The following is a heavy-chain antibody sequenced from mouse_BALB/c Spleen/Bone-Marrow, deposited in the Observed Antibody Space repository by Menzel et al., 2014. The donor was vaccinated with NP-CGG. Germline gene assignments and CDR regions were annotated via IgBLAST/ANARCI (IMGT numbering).Heavy chain of an antibody. D-gene: IGHD2-14*01. CDR3: ARPYYRYLYFDY. CDR2: INPDSSTI. CDR1: GFDFSRYW. J-gene: IGHJ2*01. V-gene: IGHV4-1*02. Sequence: EVMLVESGGGLVQPGRSLKLSCAASGFDFSRYWMNWVRQAPGKGLEWIGEINPDSSTINYTLSLKDKFIISRDNAKNTLYLQMSKVRSEDTALYYCARPYYRYLYFDYWGQGTTLTVSS.